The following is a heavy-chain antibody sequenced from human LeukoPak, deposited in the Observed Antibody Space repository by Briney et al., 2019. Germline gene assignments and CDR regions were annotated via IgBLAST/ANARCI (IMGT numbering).Heavy chain of an antibody. CDR2: ISGSGGNT. D-gene: IGHD3-22*01. J-gene: IGHJ4*02. CDR1: GFTFSSYA. V-gene: IGHV3-23*01. CDR3: AKDGASMIVVVRYYFDY. Sequence: GGSLRLSCAASGFTFSSYAMSWVRQAPGKGLEWVSAISGSGGNTYYADSVKGRFTISRDNSKNTLYLQMNSLRAEDTAVYYCAKDGASMIVVVRYYFDYWGQGTLVTVSS.